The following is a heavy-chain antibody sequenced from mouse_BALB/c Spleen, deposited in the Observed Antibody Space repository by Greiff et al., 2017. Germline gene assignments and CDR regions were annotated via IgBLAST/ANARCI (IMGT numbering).Heavy chain of an antibody. V-gene: IGHV5-6-4*01. J-gene: IGHJ1*01. CDR2: ISSGGSYT. CDR3: TRDGYSHFDV. CDR1: GFTFSSYT. D-gene: IGHD2-3*01. Sequence: EVLVVESGGGLVKPGGSLKLSCAASGFTFSSYTMSWVRQTPEKRLEWVATISSGGSYTYYPDSVKGRFTISRDNAKNTLYLQMSSLKSEDTAMYYCTRDGYSHFDVWGAGTTVTVSS.